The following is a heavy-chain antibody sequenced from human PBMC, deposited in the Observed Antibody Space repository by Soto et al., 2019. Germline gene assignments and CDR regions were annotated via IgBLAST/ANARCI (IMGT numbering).Heavy chain of an antibody. D-gene: IGHD4-17*01. CDR2: ISYDGSNK. Sequence: QVQLVESGGGVVQPGRSLRLSCAASGFTFSSYAMHWVRQAPGKGLEWVAVISYDGSNKYYADSVKGRFTISRDNSKNTLYLQMNSLRAEDTAVYYCARNGDYDYYYYGMDVWGQGTTVTVSS. V-gene: IGHV3-30-3*01. CDR3: ARNGDYDYYYYGMDV. CDR1: GFTFSSYA. J-gene: IGHJ6*02.